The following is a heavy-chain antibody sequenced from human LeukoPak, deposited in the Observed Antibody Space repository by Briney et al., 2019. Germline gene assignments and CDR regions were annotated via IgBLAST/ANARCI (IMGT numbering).Heavy chain of an antibody. CDR2: IYYSGST. CDR1: GGSISSSSYY. CDR3: ARPHDYSNYGGAFDI. Sequence: PSETLSLTCTVSGGSISSSSYYWGWIRQPPGMGLEWIGSIYYSGSTYYNPSLKSRVTISVDTSKNQFSLKLSSVTAADTAVYYCARPHDYSNYGGAFDIWGQGTMVTVSS. V-gene: IGHV4-39*01. J-gene: IGHJ3*02. D-gene: IGHD4-11*01.